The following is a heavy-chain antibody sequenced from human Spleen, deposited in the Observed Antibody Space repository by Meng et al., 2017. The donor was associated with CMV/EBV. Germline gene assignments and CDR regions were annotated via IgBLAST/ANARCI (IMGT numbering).Heavy chain of an antibody. CDR3: ARGGYPEGYQLLPFDY. Sequence: SGFSFNKYAMHWVRQAPGKGLEWVAVVLYEGGKKFYADSVRGRFTISRDNSNDTLYLQMNSLTTEDTAVYFCARGGYPEGYQLLPFDYWGQGTLVTVSS. J-gene: IGHJ4*02. CDR1: GFSFNKYA. D-gene: IGHD2-2*01. CDR2: VLYEGGKK. V-gene: IGHV3-30*04.